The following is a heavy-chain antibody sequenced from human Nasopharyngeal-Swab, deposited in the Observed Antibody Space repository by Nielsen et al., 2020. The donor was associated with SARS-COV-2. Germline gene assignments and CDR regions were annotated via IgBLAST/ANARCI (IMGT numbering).Heavy chain of an antibody. Sequence: SETLSLTCTVSGASVRDYYWSWVRQPPGKGLEWLGSFYSTETPDYNPSLNSRVVMSIDTSKNQLSLRLTSVTAADTAVYYCARYHYLDVWGKGTTVTVSS. CDR3: ARYHYLDV. CDR2: FYSTETP. V-gene: IGHV4-59*02. J-gene: IGHJ6*03. CDR1: GASVRDYY.